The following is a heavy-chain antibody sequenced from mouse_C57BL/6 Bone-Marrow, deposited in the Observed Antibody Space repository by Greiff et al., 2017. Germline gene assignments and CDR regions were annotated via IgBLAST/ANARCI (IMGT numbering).Heavy chain of an antibody. CDR1: GFSLTSYG. Sequence: QLKESGPGLVQPSQSLSITCTVSGFSLTSYGVHWVRQSPGKGLEWLGVIWRGGSTDYNAAFMSRLSITKDNSKGQVFFKMNSLQADDTAIYYCSTMVTTGPYAMDYWGQGTSVTVSS. J-gene: IGHJ4*01. CDR3: STMVTTGPYAMDY. V-gene: IGHV2-5*01. D-gene: IGHD2-2*01. CDR2: IWRGGST.